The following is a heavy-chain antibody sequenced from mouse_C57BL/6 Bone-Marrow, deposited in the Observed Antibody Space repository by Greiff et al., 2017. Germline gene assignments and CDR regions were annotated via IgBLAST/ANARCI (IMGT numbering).Heavy chain of an antibody. V-gene: IGHV1-54*01. D-gene: IGHD2-3*01. CDR2: INPGSGGT. CDR1: GYAFTNYL. CDR3: ARGGWFPDY. J-gene: IGHJ2*01. Sequence: QVQLQQSGAELVRPGTSVKVSCKASGYAFTNYLIEWVKQRPGQGLEWIGVINPGSGGTNYNEKFKGKATLTADKSSSTAYMQLSSLTSEDSAVYFCARGGWFPDYWGQGTTLTGSS.